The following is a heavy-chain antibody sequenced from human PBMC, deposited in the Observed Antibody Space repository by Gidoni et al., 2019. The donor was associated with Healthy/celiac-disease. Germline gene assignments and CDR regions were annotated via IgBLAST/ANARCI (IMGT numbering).Heavy chain of an antibody. D-gene: IGHD2-15*01. J-gene: IGHJ4*02. CDR3: AKKDAACSGGSCYWNSFDY. V-gene: IGHV3-23*01. Sequence: EVQLLESGGGLVQPGGSLRLSCAASGFTFSCYSMSWVRQAPGKGLEWVSAISGSGGSTYYADSVKGRFTISRDNSKNTLYLQMNSLRAEDTAVYYCAKKDAACSGGSCYWNSFDYWGQGTLVTVSS. CDR1: GFTFSCYS. CDR2: ISGSGGST.